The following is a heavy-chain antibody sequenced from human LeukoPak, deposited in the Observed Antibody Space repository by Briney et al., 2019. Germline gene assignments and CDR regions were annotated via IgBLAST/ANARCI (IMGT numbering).Heavy chain of an antibody. V-gene: IGHV1-18*01. CDR3: ARDLRGNVHFDY. D-gene: IGHD1-1*01. CDR1: GYTFAAYG. J-gene: IGHJ4*02. CDR2: ITTCNGKT. Sequence: ASVKVSCKTSGYTFAAYGINWVRQAPGQGLEWMGRITTCNGKTNYGLKFQGRVTMTADTSANTVFMELRSLRSDDTAVYFCARDLRGNVHFDYWGQGALVTVSS.